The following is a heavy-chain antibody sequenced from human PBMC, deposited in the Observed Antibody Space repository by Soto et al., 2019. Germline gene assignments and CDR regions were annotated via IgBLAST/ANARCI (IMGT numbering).Heavy chain of an antibody. Sequence: GVLLRHSCGAAGVTSDGCARHCIRQPPGKGLEWVSGIDWNSGRIDYADSVKGRFTISRDKSKNTLYLQMSSLRPEDTAVYYCARGNSWNYPQDLFYYYGMDVWGQRTTVTVSS. CDR3: ARGNSWNYPQDLFYYYGMDV. CDR2: IDWNSGRI. J-gene: IGHJ6*02. CDR1: GVTSDGCA. V-gene: IGHV3-9*01. D-gene: IGHD1-7*01.